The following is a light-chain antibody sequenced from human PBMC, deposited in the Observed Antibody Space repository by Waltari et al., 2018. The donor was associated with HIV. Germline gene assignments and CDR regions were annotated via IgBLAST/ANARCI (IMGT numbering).Light chain of an antibody. CDR1: SSNIGAGYD. Sequence: QSVLTQPPSVSGAPGQRVTISCTGSSSNIGAGYDVHWYQQLPGTAPKLPIYANSNRPSGVPDRFSGSKSGSSASLAITGLQAEDEAHYYCQSFDSSLTTSGVIFGGGTKLTVL. J-gene: IGLJ2*01. V-gene: IGLV1-40*01. CDR2: ANS. CDR3: QSFDSSLTTSGVI.